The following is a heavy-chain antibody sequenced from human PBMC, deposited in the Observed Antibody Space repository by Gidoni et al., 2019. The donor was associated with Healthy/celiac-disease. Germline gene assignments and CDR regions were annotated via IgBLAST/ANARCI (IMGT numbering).Heavy chain of an antibody. J-gene: IGHJ3*02. CDR2: ISYDGSNK. V-gene: IGHV3-30*03. CDR1: GFTFSSYG. CDR3: ASGAPTTVTTSAFDI. Sequence: QVQLVESGGGVVQPGRSLRLSCAASGFTFSSYGMHWVRQAPGKGLEWVAVISYDGSNKYYADSVKGRFTISRDNSKNTLYLQMNSLRAEDTAVYYCASGAPTTVTTSAFDIWGQGTMVTVSS. D-gene: IGHD4-17*01.